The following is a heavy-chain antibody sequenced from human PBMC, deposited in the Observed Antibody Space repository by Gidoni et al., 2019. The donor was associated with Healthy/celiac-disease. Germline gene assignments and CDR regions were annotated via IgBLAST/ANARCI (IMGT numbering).Heavy chain of an antibody. Sequence: QLQLQESGSGLVKPSQTLSLTCAVSGGSISSGGYSWSWIRQPPGKGREWIGYIYHSGSTYYNPSLKSRVTISVDRSKNQFSLKLSSVTAADTAVYYCARGEYCSSTSCLYNWFDPWGQGTLVTVSS. J-gene: IGHJ5*02. CDR3: ARGEYCSSTSCLYNWFDP. V-gene: IGHV4-30-2*01. D-gene: IGHD2-2*01. CDR2: IYHSGST. CDR1: GGSISSGGYS.